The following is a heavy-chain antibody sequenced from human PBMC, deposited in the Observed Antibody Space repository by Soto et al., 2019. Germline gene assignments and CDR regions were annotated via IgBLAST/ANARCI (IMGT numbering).Heavy chain of an antibody. CDR2: IYYSGST. V-gene: IGHV4-30-4*01. J-gene: IGHJ3*02. CDR3: ATAFEYYYDSSGPKGAAFDI. CDR1: GGSISSGDYY. D-gene: IGHD3-22*01. Sequence: QVQLQESGPGLVKPSQTLSLTCTVSGGSISSGDYYWSWIRQPPGKGLEWIGYIYYSGSTYYNPSLKNLVTISVDTSKNQFSLKLSSVTAADTAVYYCATAFEYYYDSSGPKGAAFDIWGQGTMVTVSS.